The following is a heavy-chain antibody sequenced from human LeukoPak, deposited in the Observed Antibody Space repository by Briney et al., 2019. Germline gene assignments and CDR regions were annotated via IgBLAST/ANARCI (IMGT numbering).Heavy chain of an antibody. CDR1: GVSSTMRRPY. D-gene: IGHD3-10*01. V-gene: IGHV4-39*02. J-gene: IGHJ4*02. Sequence: SETLSLTCSFSGVSSTMRRPYWGWIRQSPGKGLEWLASISYSGNPYYRPSLYSRATLSMDTSKKHLTLNLTSVTATDTAIYYCATHDEGSYFESWGQGTLVTVSS. CDR3: ATHDEGSYFES. CDR2: ISYSGNP.